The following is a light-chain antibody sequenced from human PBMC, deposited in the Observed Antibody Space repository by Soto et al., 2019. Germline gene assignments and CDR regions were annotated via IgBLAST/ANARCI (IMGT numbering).Light chain of an antibody. V-gene: IGKV1-5*01. J-gene: IGKJ1*01. CDR1: QSISSW. CDR3: QQYNSYST. Sequence: DVQIAQSPSSRSASVGDRVSITSRASQSISSWLAWYQQKPGKAPKLLIYDASSLESGVPSRFSGSGSGTEFTLPIRSLQPDDFATYYCQQYNSYSTFGQGTKVDIK. CDR2: DAS.